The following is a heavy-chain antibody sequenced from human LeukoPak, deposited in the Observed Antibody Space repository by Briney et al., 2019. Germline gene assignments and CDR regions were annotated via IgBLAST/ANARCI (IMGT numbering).Heavy chain of an antibody. D-gene: IGHD5-12*01. J-gene: IGHJ4*02. V-gene: IGHV4-34*01. CDR2: INHSGST. Sequence: PSETLSLTCAVYGGSFSGYYWSWIRQPPGKGLEWIGEINHSGSTNYNPSLKSRVTISVDTSKNQFSLKLSFVTAADTAVYYCARVGGRDSGYAAGYWGQGTLVTVSS. CDR3: ARVGGRDSGYAAGY. CDR1: GGSFSGYY.